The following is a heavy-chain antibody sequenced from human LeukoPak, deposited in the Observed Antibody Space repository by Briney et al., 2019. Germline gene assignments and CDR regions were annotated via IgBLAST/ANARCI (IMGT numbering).Heavy chain of an antibody. CDR1: GFSFSTYA. J-gene: IGHJ4*02. Sequence: GGSLRLSCAASGFSFSTYAIHWVRQAPGKGLEWVALISYNGGRKDYADSVKGRFTIDRDNSKKTVYLQMNSLRPDDTAIYFCARQEARDYYYEGLDYWGQGNLVTVSS. CDR3: ARQEARDYYYEGLDY. D-gene: IGHD3-22*01. CDR2: ISYNGGRK. V-gene: IGHV3-30*04.